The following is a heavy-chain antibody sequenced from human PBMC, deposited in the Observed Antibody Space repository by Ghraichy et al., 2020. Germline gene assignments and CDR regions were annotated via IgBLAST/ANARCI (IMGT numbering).Heavy chain of an antibody. Sequence: GGSLRLSCAASEFTVSSNYMSWVRQAPGKGLEWVSVIYSGGSTYYADSVKGRFTISRDNSKNTLYLQMNSLRAEDTAVYYCARDQAGYGDPIWGQGTMVTVSS. CDR2: IYSGGST. V-gene: IGHV3-53*01. CDR1: EFTVSSNY. J-gene: IGHJ3*02. CDR3: ARDQAGYGDPI. D-gene: IGHD4-17*01.